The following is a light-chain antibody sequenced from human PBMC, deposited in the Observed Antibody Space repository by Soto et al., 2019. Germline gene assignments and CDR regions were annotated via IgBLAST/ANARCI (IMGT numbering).Light chain of an antibody. Sequence: EIVLTQSPSNMSLSPGERATLSCRASQNIGNFLAWYQHKPGQAPRLLIDDASKRATGIPARFSGSGYGTDFTLTISSLEPADFSVYYCQQRTTWPPLFAFGPGTRVDI. CDR1: QNIGNF. V-gene: IGKV3-11*01. J-gene: IGKJ3*01. CDR3: QQRTTWPPLFA. CDR2: DAS.